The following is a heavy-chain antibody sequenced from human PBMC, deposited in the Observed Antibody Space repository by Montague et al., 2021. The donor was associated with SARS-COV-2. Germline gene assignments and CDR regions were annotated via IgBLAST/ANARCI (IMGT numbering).Heavy chain of an antibody. CDR2: VLHNKGT. J-gene: IGHJ4*02. V-gene: IGHV4-59*08. CDR3: VRHPDYDGLNGPKDF. Sequence: SETLSLTCTVYGVSVTDYYWSWIRQPPGKGLEWVGDVLHNKGTKFNPSLKSRVAISVDTSKNQFSLRLTSVTAADTAFYYCVRHPDYDGLNGPKDFWDQGTLVTVSS. CDR1: GVSVTDYY. D-gene: IGHD3-9*01.